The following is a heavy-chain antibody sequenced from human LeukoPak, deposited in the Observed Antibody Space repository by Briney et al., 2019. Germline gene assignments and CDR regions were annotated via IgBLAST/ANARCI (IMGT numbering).Heavy chain of an antibody. J-gene: IGHJ3*02. CDR1: GFTFSSYW. V-gene: IGHV3-74*01. Sequence: GGSLRLSCAASGFTFSSYWMHRVRQAPGKGLVWFSRINSDGSSTSYADSVKGRFTISRDNAKNTLYLQMNSLRAEDTAVYYCARHTRPGYSGYENAFDIWGQGTMVTVSS. D-gene: IGHD5-12*01. CDR3: ARHTRPGYSGYENAFDI. CDR2: INSDGSST.